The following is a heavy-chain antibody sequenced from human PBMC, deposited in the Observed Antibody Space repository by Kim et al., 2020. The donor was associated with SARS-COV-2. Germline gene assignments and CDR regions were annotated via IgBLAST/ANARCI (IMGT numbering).Heavy chain of an antibody. CDR2: IYPGDSDT. V-gene: IGHV5-51*01. D-gene: IGHD3-10*01. CDR1: GYSFTSYW. Sequence: GESLKISCKGSGYSFTSYWIGWVRQMPGKGLEWMGIIYPGDSDTRYSPSFQGQVTISADKSISTAYLQWSSLKASDTAMYYCARLHYYGSGTPPPGHFDYWGQGTLVTVSS. J-gene: IGHJ4*02. CDR3: ARLHYYGSGTPPPGHFDY.